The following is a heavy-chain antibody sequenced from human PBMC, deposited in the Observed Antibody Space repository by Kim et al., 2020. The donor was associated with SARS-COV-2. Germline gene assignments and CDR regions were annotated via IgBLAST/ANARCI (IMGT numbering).Heavy chain of an antibody. Sequence: SRVTISVDTSKNQFSLKLSSVTAADTAVYYCARRLGSSWTPGGYYYGMDVWGQGTTVTVSS. V-gene: IGHV4-39*01. D-gene: IGHD6-13*01. J-gene: IGHJ6*02. CDR3: ARRLGSSWTPGGYYYGMDV.